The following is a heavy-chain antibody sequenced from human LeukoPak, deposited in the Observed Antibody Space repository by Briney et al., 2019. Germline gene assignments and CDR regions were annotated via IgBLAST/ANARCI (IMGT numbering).Heavy chain of an antibody. CDR2: INPSGGSR. V-gene: IGHV1-46*01. Sequence: GASVKVSCKASGYTFTSYYMHWVRQAPGQGLEWMGIINPSGGSRSYAQKFQGRVTMTRDTSTSTVYMELSSLRSEDTAVYYCARHSGSYYALDYWGQGTLVTVSS. J-gene: IGHJ4*02. D-gene: IGHD1-26*01. CDR1: GYTFTSYY. CDR3: ARHSGSYYALDY.